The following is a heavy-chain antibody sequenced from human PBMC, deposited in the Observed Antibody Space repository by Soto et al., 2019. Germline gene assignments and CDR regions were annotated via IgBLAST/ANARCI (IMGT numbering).Heavy chain of an antibody. D-gene: IGHD6-13*01. Sequence: GESLKISCKASGYSFTSYWIGWVRQMPGKGLEWMGIIYPGDPDTRYSPSFQGQVTISADKSISTAYLQWSSLKASDTAMYYCARTAIAAAGPLDYWGQGTLVTVSS. J-gene: IGHJ4*02. CDR3: ARTAIAAAGPLDY. CDR2: IYPGDPDT. V-gene: IGHV5-51*01. CDR1: GYSFTSYW.